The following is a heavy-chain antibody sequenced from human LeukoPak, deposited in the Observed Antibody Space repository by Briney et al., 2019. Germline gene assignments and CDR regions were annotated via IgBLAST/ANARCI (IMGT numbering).Heavy chain of an antibody. J-gene: IGHJ4*02. CDR3: ARGKVVRFLEWLGYFDY. CDR2: ISYDGSNK. Sequence: GGSLRLSCAASGFTFSSYAMHWVRQAPGEGLEWVAVISYDGSNKYYADSVKGRFTISRDNSKNTLYLQMNSLRAEDTAVYYCARGKVVRFLEWLGYFDYWGQGTLVTVSS. D-gene: IGHD3-3*01. V-gene: IGHV3-30-3*01. CDR1: GFTFSSYA.